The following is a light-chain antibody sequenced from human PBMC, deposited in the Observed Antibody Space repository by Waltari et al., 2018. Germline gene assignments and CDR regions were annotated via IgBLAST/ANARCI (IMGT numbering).Light chain of an antibody. J-gene: IGLJ2*01. CDR1: SSNIGNNA. V-gene: IGLV1-36*01. Sequence: QSVLTQPPSVSEAPRQRVNISCSGSSSNIGNNAVNWYQQLPGKAPKLLIYYDDLLAAEVSDRFSVSKSGTSASVAISGLESEDEADYYCAAWDDSLNGQLFGGGTKLTVL. CDR2: YDD. CDR3: AAWDDSLNGQL.